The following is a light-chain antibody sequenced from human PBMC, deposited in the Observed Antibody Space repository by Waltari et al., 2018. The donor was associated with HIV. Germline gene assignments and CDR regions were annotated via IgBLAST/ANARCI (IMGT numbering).Light chain of an antibody. CDR2: QVR. J-gene: IGLJ1*01. V-gene: IGLV2-14*01. Sequence: QSALTQPASVFGSPGQSVTISCTGTSSDVGAYNYVSWYQQHPGKVPKLMIYQVRNRPSGISDRFSGSKSGNTASLIISGLQAEDEADYYCTSQTDRGTFVFGPGTKVTVL. CDR1: SSDVGAYNY. CDR3: TSQTDRGTFV.